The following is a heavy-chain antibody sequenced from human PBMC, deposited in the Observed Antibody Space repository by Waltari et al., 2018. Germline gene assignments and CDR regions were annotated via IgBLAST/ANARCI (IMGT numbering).Heavy chain of an antibody. CDR1: GYSISSGYY. J-gene: IGHJ4*02. V-gene: IGHV4-38-2*02. CDR3: ARDLIPSMIATFDY. Sequence: QVQLQESGPGLVKPSETLSLTCAVSGYSISSGYYWGWIRQPPGKGLEWIGSIYHSGSTYDNPSLKSRVTISVDTSKNQFSLKLSSVTAADTAVYYCARDLIPSMIATFDYWGQGTLVTVSS. CDR2: IYHSGST. D-gene: IGHD3-22*01.